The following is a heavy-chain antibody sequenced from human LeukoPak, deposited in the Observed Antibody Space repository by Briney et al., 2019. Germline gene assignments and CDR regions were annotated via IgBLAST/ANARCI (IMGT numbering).Heavy chain of an antibody. D-gene: IGHD3-22*01. Sequence: TGGSLRLSCAASGFTFSSYSMNWVRQAPGKGLEWVSSISSSSSYIYYADSVKGRFTISRDNAKNSLYLQMNSLRAEDTAVYYCARDQEYYYDSSGYGWGQGTLVTASS. J-gene: IGHJ4*02. V-gene: IGHV3-21*01. CDR2: ISSSSSYI. CDR1: GFTFSSYS. CDR3: ARDQEYYYDSSGYG.